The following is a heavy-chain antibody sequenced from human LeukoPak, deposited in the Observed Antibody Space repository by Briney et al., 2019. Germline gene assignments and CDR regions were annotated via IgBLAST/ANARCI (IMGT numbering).Heavy chain of an antibody. V-gene: IGHV3-9*01. J-gene: IGHJ6*02. CDR2: ISWNSGSI. CDR3: AKDINSFRGVIPHYYYYYGMDV. D-gene: IGHD3-10*01. Sequence: PGGSLRLSCAASGFTFSSYAMSWVRQAPGKGLEWVSGISWNSGSIGYADSVKGRFTISRDNAKNSLYLQMNSLRAEDTALYYCAKDINSFRGVIPHYYYYYGMDVWGQGTTVTVSS. CDR1: GFTFSSYA.